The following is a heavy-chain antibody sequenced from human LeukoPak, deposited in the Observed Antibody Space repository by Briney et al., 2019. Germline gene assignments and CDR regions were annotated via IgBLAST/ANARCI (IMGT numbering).Heavy chain of an antibody. J-gene: IGHJ4*02. D-gene: IGHD3-22*01. Sequence: GSLRLSCAASGFTFSSYAMSWVRQAPGKGLEWVSAISGSGGSTYYADSVKGRFTISRDNSKNTLYLQMNSLRAEDTAVYYCAKAPSGYYDSSGYYWGQGTLVTVSS. CDR3: AKAPSGYYDSSGYY. V-gene: IGHV3-23*01. CDR1: GFTFSSYA. CDR2: ISGSGGST.